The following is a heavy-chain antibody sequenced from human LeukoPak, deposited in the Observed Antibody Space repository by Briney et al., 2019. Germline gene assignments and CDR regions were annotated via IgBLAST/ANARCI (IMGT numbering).Heavy chain of an antibody. CDR2: ISSSSSYI. D-gene: IGHD3-3*01. CDR1: GFTFSSYS. Sequence: GGSLRLSCAASGFTFSSYSMNWVRQAPGKGLEWVSSISSSSSYIYYADSVKGRFTISRDNAKNSLYLQMNSLRAEDTAVYYCASAGDFWSGYAVDYWGQGTLVTVSS. V-gene: IGHV3-21*01. CDR3: ASAGDFWSGYAVDY. J-gene: IGHJ4*02.